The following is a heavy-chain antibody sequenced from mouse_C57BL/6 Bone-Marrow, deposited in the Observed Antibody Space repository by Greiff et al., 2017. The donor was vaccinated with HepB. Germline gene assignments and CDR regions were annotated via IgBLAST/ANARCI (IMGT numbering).Heavy chain of an antibody. J-gene: IGHJ4*01. Sequence: QVQLQQPGAELVKPGASVKMSCKASGYTFTSYWITWVKQRPGQGLEWIGDIYPGSGSTNYNEKFKSKATLTVDTSSSTAYMQLSSLTSEDSAVYYCARDRSLRPRDYYAMDDWGQGTSVTVSS. CDR3: ARDRSLRPRDYYAMDD. D-gene: IGHD2-12*01. CDR2: IYPGSGST. V-gene: IGHV1-55*01. CDR1: GYTFTSYW.